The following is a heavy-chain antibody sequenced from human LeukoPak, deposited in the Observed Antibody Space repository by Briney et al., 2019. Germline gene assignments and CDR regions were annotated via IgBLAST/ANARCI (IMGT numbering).Heavy chain of an antibody. CDR3: ARERRSSGWYDYFDY. D-gene: IGHD6-19*01. CDR1: GGSISSYY. CDR2: IYYSGST. J-gene: IGHJ4*02. V-gene: IGHV4-59*01. Sequence: SETLSLTCTVSGGSISSYYWSWIRQPPGEGLEWIGYIYYSGSTNYNPSLKSRVTISVDTSKNQFSLKLSSVTAADTAVYYCARERRSSGWYDYFDYWGQGTLVTVSS.